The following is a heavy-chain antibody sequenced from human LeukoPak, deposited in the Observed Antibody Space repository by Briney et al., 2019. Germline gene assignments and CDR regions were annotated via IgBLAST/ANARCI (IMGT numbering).Heavy chain of an antibody. V-gene: IGHV3-74*01. CDR1: TFTFSNYW. CDR3: VRGLRGYNYGYFDY. D-gene: IGHD5-18*01. Sequence: GGSLRLSCVASTFTFSNYWMRWVRQAPGKGLVWVSRINSDGSSTNFADSVKGRFTVSRDNAKNTLYLQMNSLRADDTAVYYCVRGLRGYNYGYFDYWGQGTLVTVSS. J-gene: IGHJ4*02. CDR2: INSDGSST.